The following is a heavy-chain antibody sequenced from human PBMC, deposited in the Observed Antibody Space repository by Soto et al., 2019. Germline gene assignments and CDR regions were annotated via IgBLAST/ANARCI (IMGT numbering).Heavy chain of an antibody. V-gene: IGHV3-30-3*01. Sequence: QVQLVESGGGVVQPGRSLRLSCAASGFTFSSYAMHWVRQAPGKGLEWVAVISYDGSNKYYADSVKGRFTISRDNSKNTLDLQMNSLRAEDTAVYYCARAYEGDYFDYWGQGTLVTVS. D-gene: IGHD3-16*01. CDR1: GFTFSSYA. J-gene: IGHJ4*02. CDR2: ISYDGSNK. CDR3: ARAYEGDYFDY.